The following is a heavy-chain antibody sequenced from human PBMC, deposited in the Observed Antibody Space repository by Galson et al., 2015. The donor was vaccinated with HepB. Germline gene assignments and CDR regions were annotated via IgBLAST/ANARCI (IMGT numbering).Heavy chain of an antibody. J-gene: IGHJ2*01. CDR3: AKAARYDSSGTFYWYFDL. D-gene: IGHD3-22*01. V-gene: IGHV3-23*01. CDR2: ISGSGGST. CDR1: GFTFSSYA. Sequence: SLRLSCAASGFTFSSYAMSWVRQAPGKGLEWVSAISGSGGSTYYADSVKGRFTISRDNSKNTLYLQMNSLRAEDTAVYYCAKAARYDSSGTFYWYFDLWGRGTLVTVSS.